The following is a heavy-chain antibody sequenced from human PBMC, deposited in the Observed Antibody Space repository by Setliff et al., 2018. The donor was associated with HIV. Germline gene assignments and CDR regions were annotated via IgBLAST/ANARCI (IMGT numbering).Heavy chain of an antibody. J-gene: IGHJ4*02. CDR3: ARGLLVWLGEFSGWDTTDPYYFDY. D-gene: IGHD3-10*01. CDR1: GDSISNNNW. V-gene: IGHV4-4*02. CDR2: IYHSGST. Sequence: SETLSLTCAVSGDSISNNNWWSWVRQPPGKGLEWIGEIYHSGSTYYNPSLRSRVTISVDTSKNQFSLKLTSVTAADTAVYYCARGLLVWLGEFSGWDTTDPYYFDYWGQGTLVTVSS.